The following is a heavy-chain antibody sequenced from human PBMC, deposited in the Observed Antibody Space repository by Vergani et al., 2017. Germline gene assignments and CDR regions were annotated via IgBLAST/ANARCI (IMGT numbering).Heavy chain of an antibody. CDR2: ISGSGGST. Sequence: EVQLLESGGGLVQPGGSLRLSCAASGFTFSACPMTWVRQAPGKGLEWVSAISGSGGSTYYADSVKGRFTISRDNSKNTLYLQMNSLRAEDTAVYYCAKDPLWFQDSSGFDYWGQGTLVTVSS. V-gene: IGHV3-23*01. CDR3: AKDPLWFQDSSGFDY. CDR1: GFTFSACP. J-gene: IGHJ4*02. D-gene: IGHD3-22*01.